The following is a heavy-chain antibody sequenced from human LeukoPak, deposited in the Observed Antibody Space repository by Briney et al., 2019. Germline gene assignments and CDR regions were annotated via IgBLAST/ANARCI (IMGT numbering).Heavy chain of an antibody. CDR3: ARRIVGATGLEGSFDY. J-gene: IGHJ4*02. CDR2: IIPIFGTA. CDR1: GGTFSSYA. D-gene: IGHD1-26*01. Sequence: ASVKVSCKASGGTFSSYAISWVRQAPGQGLEWMGGIIPIFGTANYAQKFQGRVTITADESTSTAYMELSSLRSEDTAVYYCARRIVGATGLEGSFDYWGQGTLVTVSS. V-gene: IGHV1-69*13.